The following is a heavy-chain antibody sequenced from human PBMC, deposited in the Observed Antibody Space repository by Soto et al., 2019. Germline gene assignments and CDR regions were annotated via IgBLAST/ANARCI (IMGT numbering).Heavy chain of an antibody. D-gene: IGHD2-8*01. V-gene: IGHV3-15*01. J-gene: IGHJ4*02. CDR3: TTDLNGGFDY. CDR1: GFSFSNAW. CDR2: IKSETDGETS. Sequence: GGSLRLSCAASGFSFSNAWMSWFRQAPGKGLEWVGRIKSETDGETSDYVAPVQGRFTISRDDSKNTLYLQMNSMKIEDTPVYYCTTDLNGGFDYWGRGTLVTVSS.